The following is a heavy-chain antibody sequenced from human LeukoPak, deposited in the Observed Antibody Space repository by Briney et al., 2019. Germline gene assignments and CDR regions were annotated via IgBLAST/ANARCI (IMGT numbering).Heavy chain of an antibody. CDR3: ARVRDDPYYYCGMDV. CDR1: GYTFTGYY. CDR2: INPNSGGT. V-gene: IGHV1-2*02. Sequence: ASVKVSCKASGYTFTGYYMHWVRQAPGQGLEWMGWINPNSGGTNYAQKFQGRVTMTRDTSISTAYMELSRLRSDDTAVYYCARVRDDPYYYCGMDVWGQGTTVTVSS. J-gene: IGHJ6*02.